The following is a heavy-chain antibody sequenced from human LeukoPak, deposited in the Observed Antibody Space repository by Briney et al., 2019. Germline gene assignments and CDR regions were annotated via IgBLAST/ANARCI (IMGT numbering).Heavy chain of an antibody. Sequence: SETLSLTCTVSGGSISSYYWSWIRQPPGKGLEWIGYIYYSGSTNYNPSLKSRVTISVDTSKNQFSLKLSSVTAADTAVYYCARHGTTVTTWYYFDYWGQGTLVTVSS. J-gene: IGHJ4*02. CDR3: ARHGTTVTTWYYFDY. V-gene: IGHV4-59*01. CDR2: IYYSGST. CDR1: GGSISSYY. D-gene: IGHD4-17*01.